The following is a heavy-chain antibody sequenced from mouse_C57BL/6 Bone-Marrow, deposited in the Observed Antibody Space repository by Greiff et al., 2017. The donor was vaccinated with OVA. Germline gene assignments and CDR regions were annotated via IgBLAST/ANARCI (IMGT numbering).Heavy chain of an antibody. CDR3: ARKIYYGYGTFAY. D-gene: IGHD2-2*01. V-gene: IGHV1-64*01. CDR1: GYTFTDYY. Sequence: QVQLQQSGPELVKPGASVKISCKASGYTFTDYYINWVKQRPGQGLEWIGMIHPNSGSTNYNEKFKSKATLTVDKSSSTAYMQLSSLTSEDSAVFYCARKIYYGYGTFAYWGQGTLVTVSA. J-gene: IGHJ3*01. CDR2: IHPNSGST.